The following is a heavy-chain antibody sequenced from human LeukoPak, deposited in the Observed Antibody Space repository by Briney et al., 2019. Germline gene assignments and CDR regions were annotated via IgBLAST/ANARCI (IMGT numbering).Heavy chain of an antibody. D-gene: IGHD1/OR15-1a*01. CDR2: IYSGGST. CDR3: AKGQNRNEGALAY. V-gene: IGHV3-53*04. Sequence: PGGSLRLSCAASGFTVSSNYMSWVRQAPGKGLERVSVIYSGGSTYFADSVKGRFTISRHNSKNTLYLQINSLRAEDTAVYYCAKGQNRNEGALAYWGQGTLVTVSS. J-gene: IGHJ4*02. CDR1: GFTVSSNY.